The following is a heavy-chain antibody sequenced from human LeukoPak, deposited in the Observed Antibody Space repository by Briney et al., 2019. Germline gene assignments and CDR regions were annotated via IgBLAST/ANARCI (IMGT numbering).Heavy chain of an antibody. V-gene: IGHV3-21*04. D-gene: IGHD2-15*01. CDR2: ISSSSSYI. CDR1: GFTFSTYS. Sequence: GGSLRLSCAASGFTFSTYSMNWVRQAPGKGLEWVSYISSSSSYIYYADSVKGRFNISRDNAKNSLYLQMNRLRAEDTAVYYCARALGYCSGGSCYSGFDYWGQGTLVTVSS. J-gene: IGHJ4*02. CDR3: ARALGYCSGGSCYSGFDY.